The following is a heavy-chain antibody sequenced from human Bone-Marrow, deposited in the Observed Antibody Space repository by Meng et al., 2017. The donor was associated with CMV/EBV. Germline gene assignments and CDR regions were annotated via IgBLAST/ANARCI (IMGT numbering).Heavy chain of an antibody. CDR1: GFTFSSYS. J-gene: IGHJ5*02. CDR2: ISSSSSYI. D-gene: IGHD6-19*01. CDR3: AGSQWLGQLGNWFDP. Sequence: GESLKISCAASGFTFSSYSMNWVRQAPGKGLEWVSSISSSSSYIYYADSVKGRFTISRDNAKNSLYLQMNSLRAEDTAVYYCAGSQWLGQLGNWFDPWGQGTLVTVSS. V-gene: IGHV3-21*01.